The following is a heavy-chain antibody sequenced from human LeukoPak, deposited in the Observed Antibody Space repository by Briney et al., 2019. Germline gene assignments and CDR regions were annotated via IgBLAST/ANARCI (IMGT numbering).Heavy chain of an antibody. CDR1: GFTFSSYS. V-gene: IGHV3-48*01. J-gene: IGHJ4*02. Sequence: PGGSLRLSCAASGFTFSSYSMNWVRQAPGKGLEWVSYISSSSSTIYYADSVKGRFTISRDNAKNSLYLQMNSLRAEDTTVYYCARETVAGNDYWGQGTLVTVSS. CDR2: ISSSSSTI. CDR3: ARETVAGNDY. D-gene: IGHD6-19*01.